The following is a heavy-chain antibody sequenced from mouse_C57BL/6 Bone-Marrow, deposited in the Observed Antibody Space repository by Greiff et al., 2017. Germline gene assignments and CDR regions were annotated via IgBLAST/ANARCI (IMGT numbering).Heavy chain of an antibody. D-gene: IGHD1-1*01. Sequence: LVEPGASVKISCKASGYTFTDYYMNWVKQSHGKSLEWIGDINPNNGGTSYNQKFKGKATLTVDKSSSTAYMELRSLTSEDSAVYYCATQSLLRYNAMDYWGQGTSVTVSS. CDR1: GYTFTDYY. J-gene: IGHJ4*01. CDR2: INPNNGGT. CDR3: ATQSLLRYNAMDY. V-gene: IGHV1-26*01.